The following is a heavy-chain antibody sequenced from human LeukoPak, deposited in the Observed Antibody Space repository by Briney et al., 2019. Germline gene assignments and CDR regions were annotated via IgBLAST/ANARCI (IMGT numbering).Heavy chain of an antibody. V-gene: IGHV1-46*01. CDR3: ATDRGVSWVHDYGDYVLFH. D-gene: IGHD4-17*01. CDR1: GYTFTSYY. J-gene: IGHJ4*02. Sequence: ASVKVSCKASGYTFTSYYMHWVRQAPGRGLEWMGIINPSGGSTIYAQKFQGRVTMTEDTSTDTAYMELSSLRSEDAAVYYCATDRGVSWVHDYGDYVLFHWGQGTLVTVSS. CDR2: INPSGGST.